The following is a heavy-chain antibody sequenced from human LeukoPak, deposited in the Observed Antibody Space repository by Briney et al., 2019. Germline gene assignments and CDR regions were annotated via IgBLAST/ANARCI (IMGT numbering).Heavy chain of an antibody. J-gene: IGHJ4*02. CDR2: ISSSTTYI. Sequence: GGSLRLSCAASGFTFSSYNMNWVCQAPGKGLEWVSSISSSTTYIYYADSVKGRFTISRDNAKNSLYLQMNSLRAEDTAVYYCASSGSYYRDYWGQGTLVTVSS. V-gene: IGHV3-21*01. D-gene: IGHD1-26*01. CDR3: ASSGSYYRDY. CDR1: GFTFSSYN.